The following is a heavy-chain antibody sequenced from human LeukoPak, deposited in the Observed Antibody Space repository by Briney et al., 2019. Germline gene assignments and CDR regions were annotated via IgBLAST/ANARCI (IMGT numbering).Heavy chain of an antibody. V-gene: IGHV1-8*01. Sequence: ASVKVSCKASGYTFTSYDINWVRQGTGQGLEWMGWMNPNSGNTGYAQKFQGRVTMTRNTSISTAYMELSSLRSEDTAVYYCAKDLRFGPYGSGSYYNYWGQGTLVTVSS. CDR2: MNPNSGNT. CDR1: GYTFTSYD. CDR3: AKDLRFGPYGSGSYYNY. J-gene: IGHJ4*02. D-gene: IGHD3-10*01.